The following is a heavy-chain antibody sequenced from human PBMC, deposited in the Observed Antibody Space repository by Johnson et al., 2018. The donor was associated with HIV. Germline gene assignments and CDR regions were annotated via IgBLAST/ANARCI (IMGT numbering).Heavy chain of an antibody. CDR2: IKQDGSEK. J-gene: IGHJ3*02. V-gene: IGHV3-7*01. CDR3: ARDRAAGGTDALDI. CDR1: GFTFSTYW. Sequence: VQLVESGGGLVQPGGSLRLSCAASGFTFSTYWMSWVRQAPGKGLEWVANIKQDGSEKYYVDAVTGRVTISRDNSQNTLYLQMNSLRAEDTAVYYCARDRAAGGTDALDIWGQGTMVTVSS. D-gene: IGHD6-13*01.